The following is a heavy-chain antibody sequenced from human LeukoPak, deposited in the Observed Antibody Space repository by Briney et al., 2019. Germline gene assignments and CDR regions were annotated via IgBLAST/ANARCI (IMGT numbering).Heavy chain of an antibody. V-gene: IGHV1-46*01. CDR3: ARDPCTRTSCYRAY. CDR1: GYTCATYN. J-gene: IGHJ4*02. CDR2: IDPSGGST. D-gene: IGHD2-2*02. Sequence: ASVKVSCKASGYTCATYNMYWVRQAPGQGFEWMGIIDPSGGSTTYAQKFQGRVTMTRDTSTSTVYMELSSLRSEDSAMYFCARDPCTRTSCYRAYWGQGTLVTVSS.